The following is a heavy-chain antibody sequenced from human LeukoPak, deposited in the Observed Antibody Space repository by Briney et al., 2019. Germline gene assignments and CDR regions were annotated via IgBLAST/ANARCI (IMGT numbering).Heavy chain of an antibody. D-gene: IGHD4-23*01. J-gene: IGHJ4*02. Sequence: SETLSLTCTVSGGSISNYQWSWIRQPPGKGLEWIGNIYYSGGANYNPSLQSRVIISVDTSKNQFSLNLSPVIAADTAVYYCARVGVDYSGNIIKYFFDYWGQGTLVTVSS. CDR1: GGSISNYQ. CDR3: ARVGVDYSGNIIKYFFDY. V-gene: IGHV4-59*01. CDR2: IYYSGGA.